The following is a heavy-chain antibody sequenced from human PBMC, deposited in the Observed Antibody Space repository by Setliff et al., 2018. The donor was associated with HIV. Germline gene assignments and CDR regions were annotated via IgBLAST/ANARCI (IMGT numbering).Heavy chain of an antibody. CDR2: IYYSGST. D-gene: IGHD2-15*01. CDR3: ARDEGVVAATETYYYNGLDV. Sequence: SETLSLTCTVSGGSITSGTYYWNWIRQHPGKGLEWIGYIYYSGSTYYNPSLESRITISVDTSKNQFSLTLNSVTAADTAVYYCARDEGVVAATETYYYNGLDVWGQGTTVTSP. V-gene: IGHV4-31*03. CDR1: GGSITSGTYY. J-gene: IGHJ6*02.